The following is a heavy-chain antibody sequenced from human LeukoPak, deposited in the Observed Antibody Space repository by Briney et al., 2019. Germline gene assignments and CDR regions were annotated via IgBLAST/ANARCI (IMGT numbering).Heavy chain of an antibody. V-gene: IGHV1-8*01. CDR1: GYTFISYD. Sequence: GASVKVSCKASGYTFISYDINWVRQATAQGLEWMGWMNPNSGNTGYAQKFQGRVTMTRNTSISTAYMELSSLRSEDTAVYYCARGPLGAIWFGELLSYYYGMDVWGQGTTVTVSS. J-gene: IGHJ6*02. CDR3: ARGPLGAIWFGELLSYYYGMDV. CDR2: MNPNSGNT. D-gene: IGHD3-10*01.